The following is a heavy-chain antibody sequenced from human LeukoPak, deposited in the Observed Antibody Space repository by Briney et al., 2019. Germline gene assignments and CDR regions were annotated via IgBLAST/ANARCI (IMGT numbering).Heavy chain of an antibody. D-gene: IGHD2-2*01. CDR3: ARDRDCSSTSCYWTYYYYGMDV. CDR2: ISPYNGNT. V-gene: IGHV1-18*01. Sequence: ASVKVSCKASGYTFTSYGISWVRQAPGQGLEWMGWISPYNGNTNYAQKLQGRVTMTTDTSTSTAYMELRSLRSDDTAVYYCARDRDCSSTSCYWTYYYYGMDVWGQGTTVTVSS. J-gene: IGHJ6*02. CDR1: GYTFTSYG.